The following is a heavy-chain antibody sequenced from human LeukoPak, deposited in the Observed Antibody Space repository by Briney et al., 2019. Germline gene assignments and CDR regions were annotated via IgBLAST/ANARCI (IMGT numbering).Heavy chain of an antibody. D-gene: IGHD6-19*01. V-gene: IGHV4-59*01. CDR1: GGSIGSYY. J-gene: IGHJ4*02. CDR2: IHYSGST. CDR3: ARDGVAGGFDY. Sequence: SETLSLTCTVSGGSIGSYYWNWIRQAPGKGLEWIGYIHYSGSTNHNSSLKSRVTISVDTSKNQYSLKLSSVTAADTAVYYCARDGVAGGFDYWGQGTLVTASS.